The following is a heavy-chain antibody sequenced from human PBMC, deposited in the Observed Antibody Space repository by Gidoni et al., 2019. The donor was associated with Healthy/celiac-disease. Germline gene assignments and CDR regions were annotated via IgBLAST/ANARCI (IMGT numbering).Heavy chain of an antibody. CDR1: GFPFSSYG. CDR3: ARAFNQYYYDSSGYFKY. D-gene: IGHD3-22*01. J-gene: IGHJ4*02. Sequence: QVQLVEYGGGVGQPGRSLRLSCAASGFPFSSYGMHWVRQAPGQGLEWVAVIWYDGSNKYYADSVKGRFTISRDNSKNTLYLQMNSLRAEDTAVYYCARAFNQYYYDSSGYFKYWGQGTLVTVSS. CDR2: IWYDGSNK. V-gene: IGHV3-33*01.